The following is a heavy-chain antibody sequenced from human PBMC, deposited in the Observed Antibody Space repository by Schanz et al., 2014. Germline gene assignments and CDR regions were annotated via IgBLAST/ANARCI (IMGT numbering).Heavy chain of an antibody. CDR2: INSVGSNT. CDR3: VRDSFFAIDY. J-gene: IGHJ4*02. Sequence: EVQLVQSGGGLVQPGGSLRLSCAASGFTFSSHWMHWVRQDPGKGLVWVARINSVGSNTDYADSVTGRFTISRDNAKNTLYLQMNTLRAEDTAVYYCVRDSFFAIDYWGQGTLVTVSS. D-gene: IGHD3-3*01. V-gene: IGHV3-74*01. CDR1: GFTFSSHW.